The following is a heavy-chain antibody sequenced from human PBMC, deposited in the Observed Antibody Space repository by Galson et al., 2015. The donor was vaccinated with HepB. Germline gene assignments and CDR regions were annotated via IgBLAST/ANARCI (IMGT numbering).Heavy chain of an antibody. CDR2: INTYNGNT. CDR3: ARNSRLYYFDY. V-gene: IGHV1-18*01. J-gene: IGHJ4*02. CDR1: GYTFTSYG. Sequence: SVKVSCKASGYTFTSYGISWVRQAPGQGLEWMGWINTYNGNTHYAQKLQGRVTMTTDTSTSTAYMELRSLRSDDTAVYYCARNSRLYYFDYWGQGTLVTVSS. D-gene: IGHD4-23*01.